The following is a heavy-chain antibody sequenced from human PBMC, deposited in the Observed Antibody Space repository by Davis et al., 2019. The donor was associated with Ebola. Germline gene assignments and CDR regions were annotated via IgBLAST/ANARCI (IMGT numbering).Heavy chain of an antibody. V-gene: IGHV3-21*01. J-gene: IGHJ4*02. CDR3: ARSVIPAGSSFDF. CDR1: GFTFSNYA. D-gene: IGHD2-2*01. Sequence: GESLKISCAASGFTFSNYAMSWVRQAPGKGLEWVSSISSTSSYIYYADSVKGRFTISRDNAKSSLYLQMNTLRAEDTAVYYCARSVIPAGSSFDFWGQGALVTVSS. CDR2: ISSTSSYI.